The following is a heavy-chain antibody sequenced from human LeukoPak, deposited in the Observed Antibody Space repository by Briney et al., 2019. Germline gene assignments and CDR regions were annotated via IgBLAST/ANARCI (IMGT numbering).Heavy chain of an antibody. V-gene: IGHV7-4-1*02. CDR2: INTNTGNP. Sequence: GASVKVSCKTSGYTFTSHAMNWVRQAPGQGLEWMGWINTNTGNPTYAQDFTGRFVLSLDTSVSTAYLQISSLKAEDTAIYYCARDSRYITDAFDFWGQGTMVTVSS. CDR3: ARDSRYITDAFDF. CDR1: GYTFTSHA. D-gene: IGHD2-2*02. J-gene: IGHJ3*01.